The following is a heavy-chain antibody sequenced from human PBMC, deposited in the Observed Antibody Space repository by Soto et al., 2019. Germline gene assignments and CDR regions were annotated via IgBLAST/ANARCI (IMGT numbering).Heavy chain of an antibody. CDR1: GGSISSYY. Sequence: SETLSLTCTVSGGSISSYYWSWIRQPPGKGLEWIGYIYYSGSTNYNPSLKSRVTISVDTSKNQFSLKLSSVTAADTAVYYCAGSIAAAGEKRTHYYYYYYMDVWGKGTTVTVSS. V-gene: IGHV4-59*08. CDR3: AGSIAAAGEKRTHYYYYYYMDV. D-gene: IGHD6-13*01. J-gene: IGHJ6*03. CDR2: IYYSGST.